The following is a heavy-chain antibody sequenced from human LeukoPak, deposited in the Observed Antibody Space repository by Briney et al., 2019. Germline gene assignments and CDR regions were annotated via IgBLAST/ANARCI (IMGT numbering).Heavy chain of an antibody. Sequence: ASVKVSCKASGYTFTSYGISWVRQAPGQGLEWMGWISAYNGNTNYAQKLQGRVTMTTDTSTSTAYMELRSLRSDDTAVYYCARDLRGYGDYFFPSWFDPWGQGTLVTVSS. CDR1: GYTFTSYG. CDR2: ISAYNGNT. V-gene: IGHV1-18*01. D-gene: IGHD4-17*01. J-gene: IGHJ5*02. CDR3: ARDLRGYGDYFFPSWFDP.